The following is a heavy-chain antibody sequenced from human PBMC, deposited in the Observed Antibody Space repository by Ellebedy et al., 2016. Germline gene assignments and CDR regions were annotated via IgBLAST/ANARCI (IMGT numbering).Heavy chain of an antibody. CDR3: AIAVRYCISTSCYLDY. J-gene: IGHJ4*02. CDR1: GGTFSSYA. D-gene: IGHD2-2*01. Sequence: ASVKVSCKASGGTFSSYAISWVRQAPGQGLEWMGGIIPIFGTANYAQKFQGRVTITADESTSTAYMELSSLRSEDTAVYYCAIAVRYCISTSCYLDYWGQGTLVTVSS. CDR2: IIPIFGTA. V-gene: IGHV1-69*13.